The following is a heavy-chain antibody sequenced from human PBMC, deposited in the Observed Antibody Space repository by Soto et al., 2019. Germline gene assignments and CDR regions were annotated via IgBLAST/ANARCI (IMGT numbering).Heavy chain of an antibody. Sequence: EVQVVESGGGLVQPGGSLRLSCAASGFSVTNNYMNWVRQAPGKGLEWVSIIDIGGNTYYADSVKDRFTISRDNSRNTLYLHMDILRAEDTAVYYCARGRGSTGYLGREHYFDYWGQGTLVTVST. V-gene: IGHV3-66*01. CDR1: GFSVTNNY. J-gene: IGHJ4*02. D-gene: IGHD2-2*01. CDR2: IDIGGNT. CDR3: ARGRGSTGYLGREHYFDY.